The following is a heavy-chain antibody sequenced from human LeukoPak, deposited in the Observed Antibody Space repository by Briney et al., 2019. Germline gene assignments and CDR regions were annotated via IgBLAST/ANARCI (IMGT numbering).Heavy chain of an antibody. CDR2: ISYDGSNK. D-gene: IGHD3-10*01. V-gene: IGHV3-30*04. CDR1: GFTFSSYA. Sequence: GGSLRLSCAASGFTFSSYAMHWVRQAPGKGLEWLAVISYDGSNKYYADSVKGRFTISRDNSKNTLYLQMNSLRAEDTAVYYCARESITMVRGVIDYYYGMDVWGQGTTVTVSS. CDR3: ARESITMVRGVIDYYYGMDV. J-gene: IGHJ6*02.